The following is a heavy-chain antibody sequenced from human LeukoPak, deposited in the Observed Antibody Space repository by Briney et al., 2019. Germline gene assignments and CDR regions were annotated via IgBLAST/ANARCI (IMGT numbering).Heavy chain of an antibody. D-gene: IGHD1-14*01. CDR2: IYTSGST. J-gene: IGHJ4*02. CDR3: ARDCFDGMLRYYFDY. Sequence: SQTLSLTCTVSGGSISSGSYYWSWIRQPAGKGLEWIGRIYTSGSTNYNPSLKSRVTISVDTSKNQFSLKLSSVTAADTAVYYCARDCFDGMLRYYFDYWGQGTLVTVSS. V-gene: IGHV4-61*02. CDR1: GGSISSGSYY.